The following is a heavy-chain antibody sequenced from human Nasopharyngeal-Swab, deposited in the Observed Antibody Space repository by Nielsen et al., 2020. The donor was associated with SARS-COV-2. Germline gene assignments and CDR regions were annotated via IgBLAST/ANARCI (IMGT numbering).Heavy chain of an antibody. CDR2: ISGSGGST. D-gene: IGHD6-13*01. V-gene: IGHV3-23*01. Sequence: GSLKISCAASGFTFSSYAMSWVRQAPGKGLEWVSAISGSGGSTYYADSVKGRFTISRDNSKNTLYLQMNSLRAEDTAVYYCAKEVAAAIGEYYFGYWGQGTLVTVSS. J-gene: IGHJ4*02. CDR1: GFTFSSYA. CDR3: AKEVAAAIGEYYFGY.